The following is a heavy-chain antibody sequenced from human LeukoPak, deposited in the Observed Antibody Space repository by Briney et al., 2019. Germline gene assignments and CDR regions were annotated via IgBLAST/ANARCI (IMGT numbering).Heavy chain of an antibody. CDR2: IRSIANSYAT. CDR1: GFTFSGSD. J-gene: IGHJ6*02. D-gene: IGHD3-10*01. CDR3: TRLTMATDYSGMDV. Sequence: PGGSLRLSCADSGFTFSGSDMHWVRQASGKGLEWVGRIRSIANSYATAYDESVKGRFSISRDDSKNTAYLQMNSLKTEDTAVYYCTRLTMATDYSGMDVWGQGTTVTVSS. V-gene: IGHV3-73*01.